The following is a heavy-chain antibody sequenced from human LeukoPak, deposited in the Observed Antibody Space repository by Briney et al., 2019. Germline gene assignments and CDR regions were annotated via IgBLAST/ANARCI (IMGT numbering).Heavy chain of an antibody. CDR3: ARQNTGQLDY. D-gene: IGHD2-8*02. J-gene: IGHJ4*02. V-gene: IGHV1-2*02. CDR2: INAKSGDT. CDR1: GYIVTDYY. Sequence: ASVKVSCKASGYIVTDYYMHWVRQAPGQGLEWMGWINAKSGDTKYAQKFQARVTMTRDTSITTTYMEVSRLSSDDTAVYYCARQNTGQLDYWGQGTLVTVSS.